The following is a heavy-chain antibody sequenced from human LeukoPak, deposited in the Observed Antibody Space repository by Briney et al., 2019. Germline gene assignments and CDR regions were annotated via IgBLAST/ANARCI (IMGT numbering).Heavy chain of an antibody. Sequence: ASVKVSCKASGYTFTSYTMNWVRQAPGQGLEWMGWINTNTGNPTYAQGFTGRFVFSLDTSVSTAYLQISSLKAEDIAVYYCARDIWDSNFGVVPQDYWGQGTLVTVSS. CDR2: INTNTGNP. CDR1: GYTFTSYT. J-gene: IGHJ4*02. V-gene: IGHV7-4-1*02. CDR3: ARDIWDSNFGVVPQDY. D-gene: IGHD3-3*01.